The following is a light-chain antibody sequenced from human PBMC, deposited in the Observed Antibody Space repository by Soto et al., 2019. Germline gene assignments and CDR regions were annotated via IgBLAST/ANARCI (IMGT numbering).Light chain of an antibody. CDR3: SSYTSSSTHVV. Sequence: QSVLTQPASVSGSPGQSITISCTGTSSDVGGYNYVSWYQQHPGKAPNLMIYDVSNRPSGVSNRFSGSKSGNTASLTISGLQAEDEADYYCSSYTSSSTHVVFGGGTKLTVL. CDR1: SSDVGGYNY. J-gene: IGLJ2*01. V-gene: IGLV2-14*01. CDR2: DVS.